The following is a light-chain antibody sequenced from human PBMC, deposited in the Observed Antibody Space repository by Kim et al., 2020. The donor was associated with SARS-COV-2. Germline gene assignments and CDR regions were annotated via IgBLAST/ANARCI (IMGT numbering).Light chain of an antibody. CDR1: SLRNYY. V-gene: IGLV3-19*01. Sequence: VALGQTVRITCQGDSLRNYYATWYQNKPGQAPILVIYGKNNRPSGIPDRFSGSSSGNTASLSITGAQAEDEADYYCNSRDSKDNVVFGGGTKLTVL. CDR2: GKN. J-gene: IGLJ2*01. CDR3: NSRDSKDNVV.